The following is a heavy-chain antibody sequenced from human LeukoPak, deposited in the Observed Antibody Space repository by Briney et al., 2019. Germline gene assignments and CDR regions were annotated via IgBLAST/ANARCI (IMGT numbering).Heavy chain of an antibody. D-gene: IGHD2-15*01. J-gene: IGHJ4*02. CDR2: IKQDGSGK. Sequence: QPGGSLRLSCAASGFTFSNYWMSCIRQSPGKGLEWVANIKQDGSGKYYVESVKGRFTISRDNAKNSLYLQMNSLTDEDTAVYYCARDVGCNDYWGQGTLVTVSS. CDR1: GFTFSNYW. CDR3: ARDVGCNDY. V-gene: IGHV3-7*05.